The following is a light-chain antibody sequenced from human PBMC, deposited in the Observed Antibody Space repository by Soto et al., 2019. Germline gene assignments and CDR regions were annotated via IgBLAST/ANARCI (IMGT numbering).Light chain of an antibody. CDR1: QSVSSSY. J-gene: IGKJ2*01. CDR2: GAS. V-gene: IGKV3-20*01. Sequence: EIVLTQSPGTLSLSPGERATLSCRASQSVSSSYLAWYQQKPGQAPRLLIYGASSRATGIPDRFSGSGSGTDFTLTISSLEPEDFAVYYCQQYGSSPPYTVGQGTKLELK. CDR3: QQYGSSPPYT.